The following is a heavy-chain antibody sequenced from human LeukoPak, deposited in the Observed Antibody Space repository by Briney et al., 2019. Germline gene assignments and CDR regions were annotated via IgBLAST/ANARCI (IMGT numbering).Heavy chain of an antibody. CDR3: ARVKYQLLYYFDY. CDR1: GFTFSDYY. J-gene: IGHJ4*02. D-gene: IGHD2-2*01. V-gene: IGHV3-11*01. Sequence: PGGSLRLSCAASGFTFSDYYMSWIRQAPGKGLEWVSYISSSGSTIYYADSVKGRFTISRDNAKNSLYLQMNSLRAEDTAVYYCARVKYQLLYYFDYWGQGTLVTVSS. CDR2: ISSSGSTI.